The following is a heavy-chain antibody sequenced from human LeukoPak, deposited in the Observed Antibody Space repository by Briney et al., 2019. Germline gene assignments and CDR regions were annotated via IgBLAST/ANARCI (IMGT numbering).Heavy chain of an antibody. J-gene: IGHJ6*02. V-gene: IGHV3-23*01. D-gene: IGHD3-22*01. CDR2: ISGSGGST. CDR1: GFTFSSYA. Sequence: PGGSLRLSCAASGFTFSSYAMSWVRQAPGKGLEWVSAISGSGGSTYYADSVKGRFTISRDNSKNTLYLQMNSLRAEDTAVYYCAKDMYYYDSSGDRYYSMDVWGQGTTVTVSS. CDR3: AKDMYYYDSSGDRYYSMDV.